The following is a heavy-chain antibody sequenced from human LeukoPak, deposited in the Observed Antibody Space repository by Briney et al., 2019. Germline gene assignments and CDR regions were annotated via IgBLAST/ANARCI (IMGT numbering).Heavy chain of an antibody. CDR2: ISTFNGHT. D-gene: IGHD3-3*01. Sequence: ASVKVSCKASGYTFTTYGISWVRQAPGHGLEWMGWISTFNGHTNYAESRQDRVTMTTDTSTSTVYMELSSLISDDTAVYYCARDPTKYFWSAYNPFDYWGQGTLVTVSS. V-gene: IGHV1-18*01. CDR3: ARDPTKYFWSAYNPFDY. CDR1: GYTFTTYG. J-gene: IGHJ4*02.